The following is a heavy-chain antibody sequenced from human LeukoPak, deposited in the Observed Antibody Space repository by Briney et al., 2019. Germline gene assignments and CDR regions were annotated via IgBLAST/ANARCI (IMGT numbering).Heavy chain of an antibody. D-gene: IGHD1-7*01. CDR1: GFTFKLYW. V-gene: IGHV3-74*01. CDR3: AKVRGKNWNYLFDY. Sequence: GGSLRLSCAASGFTFKLYWMHWVRQVPGKRPVWVSRINDDGSDTIYADSVRGRFTISRDDAKNTVYLQMNNLRAEDTAVYYCAKVRGKNWNYLFDYWGQGTLVTVSS. CDR2: INDDGSDT. J-gene: IGHJ4*02.